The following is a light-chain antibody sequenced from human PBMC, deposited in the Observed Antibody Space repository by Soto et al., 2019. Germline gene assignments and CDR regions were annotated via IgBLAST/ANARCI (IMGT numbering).Light chain of an antibody. CDR3: HHRSNWPLT. CDR1: QSVSSY. J-gene: IGKJ4*01. Sequence: EIVLTQSPATLSLSPGERGTLSCRASQSVSSYLAWYQQKPGQAPRLLIYDASNRATGIPARFSGSGSGTDFALTISSLAHEDFAIYYCHHRSNWPLTFGGGTKVEIK. V-gene: IGKV3-11*01. CDR2: DAS.